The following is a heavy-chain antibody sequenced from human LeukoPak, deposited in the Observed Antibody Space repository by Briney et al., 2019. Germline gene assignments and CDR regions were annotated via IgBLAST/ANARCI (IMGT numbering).Heavy chain of an antibody. CDR2: IFPGDSDT. CDR3: ARRAQAEMATIWGLVDY. CDR1: GYSFTTYY. V-gene: IGHV5-51*01. Sequence: GESLKISCTGSGYSFTTYYIGWLRQMPGKGLEWMGIIFPGDSDTGYSPSFEGQVTISADKSTSAAYLQWSSLKASDTAMYYCARRAQAEMATIWGLVDYWGQGTLVTVSS. D-gene: IGHD5-24*01. J-gene: IGHJ4*02.